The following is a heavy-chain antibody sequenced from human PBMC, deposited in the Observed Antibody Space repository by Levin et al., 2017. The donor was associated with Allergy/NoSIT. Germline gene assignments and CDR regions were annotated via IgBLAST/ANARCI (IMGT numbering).Heavy chain of an antibody. CDR2: IGSSSAYI. J-gene: IGHJ4*02. CDR1: GFTFSNYA. D-gene: IGHD3-3*01. V-gene: IGHV3-21*01. Sequence: PGGSLRLSCAASGFTFSNYAMNWVRQAPGKGLEWVSSIGSSSAYIYYADSVKGRFTISRDNAKNSVYLQLNSLRDEDTGLYYCARDMETFDFWSASDNWGQGILVTVSS. CDR3: ARDMETFDFWSASDN.